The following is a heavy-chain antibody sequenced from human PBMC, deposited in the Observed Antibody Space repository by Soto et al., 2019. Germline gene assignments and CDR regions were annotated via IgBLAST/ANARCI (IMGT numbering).Heavy chain of an antibody. V-gene: IGHV4-31*03. Sequence: SETLSLTCTVSGGSISSGGYYWSWIRQHPGKGLEWIGYIYYNGSTYYKQSLKSRVTISVDTSKNQISLKLSSMTAAVTAVYYFARWVYYYDSSGYSGVDYWGQGTLVTVSS. D-gene: IGHD3-22*01. CDR1: GGSISSGGYY. CDR3: ARWVYYYDSSGYSGVDY. CDR2: IYYNGST. J-gene: IGHJ4*02.